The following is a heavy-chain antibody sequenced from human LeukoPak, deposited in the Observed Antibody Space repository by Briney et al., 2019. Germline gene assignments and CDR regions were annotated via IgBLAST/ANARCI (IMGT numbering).Heavy chain of an antibody. V-gene: IGHV4-39*01. J-gene: IGHJ6*03. CDR1: GGSISTSNYY. Sequence: SETLSLTCTVSGGSISTSNYYWGWIRQPPGKGLEWIGNIFYSGSTYYSPSLKSRVTISLDTSKNQFSLKLSSVAAADTAVYYCARQGYYYYYMDVWGTGTTVTISS. CDR3: ARQGYYYYYMDV. CDR2: IFYSGST.